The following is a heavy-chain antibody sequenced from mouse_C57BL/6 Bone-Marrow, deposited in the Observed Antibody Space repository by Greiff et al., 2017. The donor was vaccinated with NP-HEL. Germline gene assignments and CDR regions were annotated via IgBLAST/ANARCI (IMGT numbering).Heavy chain of an antibody. D-gene: IGHD1-1*01. V-gene: IGHV14-1*01. J-gene: IGHJ4*01. CDR1: GFNIKDYY. CDR3: KAPSYYYGSSYLYYYAMDD. CDR2: IDPEDGDT. Sequence: VQLQQSGAELVRPGASVKLSCTASGFNIKDYYMHWVKQRPEQGLEWIGRIDPEDGDTEYAPKFQGKATMTADTSSNTAYLQLSSLTSEDTAVYYCKAPSYYYGSSYLYYYAMDDWGQGTSVTVSS.